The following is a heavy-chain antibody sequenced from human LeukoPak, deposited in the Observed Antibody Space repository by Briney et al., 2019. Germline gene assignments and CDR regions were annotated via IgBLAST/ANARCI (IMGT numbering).Heavy chain of an antibody. CDR2: MSHSGTSI. D-gene: IGHD2-2*01. J-gene: IGHJ4*02. Sequence: GKSLRLSCAASGFTFNTYIMHWVRQSPGKGLEWVAVMSHSGTSIDYADSVKGRFTISRDNAKNTLYLQMNSLRGEDTAVYFCARGRKSSTSMDYWGQGTLVTVSS. V-gene: IGHV3-30*04. CDR3: ARGRKSSTSMDY. CDR1: GFTFNTYI.